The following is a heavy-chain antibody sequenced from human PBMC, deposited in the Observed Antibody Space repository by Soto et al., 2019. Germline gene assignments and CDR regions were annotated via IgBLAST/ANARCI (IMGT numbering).Heavy chain of an antibody. CDR2: IYHTGNT. V-gene: IGHV4-59*11. CDR1: GGSIGNHY. Sequence: PSETLSLTCIVSGGSIGNHYWSWIRQSPEKGLEWIGYIYHTGNTNYNPSLKSRVTMSVETSKNQLSLRLSSVTAADTAVYYCARDIRAIGSPAGFYYGMDVWGHGTTVTVSS. D-gene: IGHD2-15*01. CDR3: ARDIRAIGSPAGFYYGMDV. J-gene: IGHJ6*02.